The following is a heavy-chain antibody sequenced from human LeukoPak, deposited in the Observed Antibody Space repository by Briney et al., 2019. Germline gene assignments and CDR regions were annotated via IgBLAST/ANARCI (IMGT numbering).Heavy chain of an antibody. V-gene: IGHV3-23*01. J-gene: IGHJ4*02. CDR3: AKDLVKIVVVPAASLDY. CDR2: ISGSGGST. D-gene: IGHD2-2*01. CDR1: GFTFSSYA. Sequence: GGSLRLSCAASGFTFSSYAMSWVRQAPGKGLEWVSAISGSGGSTYYADSVKGRFTISRDNSKNTLYLQMNSLRAEDTAVYYCAKDLVKIVVVPAASLDYWGQGTLVTVSS.